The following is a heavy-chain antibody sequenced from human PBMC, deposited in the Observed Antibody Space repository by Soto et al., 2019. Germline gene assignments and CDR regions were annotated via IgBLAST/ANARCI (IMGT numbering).Heavy chain of an antibody. D-gene: IGHD3-10*01. J-gene: IGHJ4*02. V-gene: IGHV3-66*01. CDR2: IYSNDKT. Sequence: GSLRLSCAASGFTVSTNYMSWVRQAPGKGLEWVSIIYSNDKTYYADSVKGRFTISRDNSENSLYLQMNGLRVEDTAIYYCARVGTGTTIWTPFDSWGQGTLVTVSS. CDR3: ARVGTGTTIWTPFDS. CDR1: GFTVSTNY.